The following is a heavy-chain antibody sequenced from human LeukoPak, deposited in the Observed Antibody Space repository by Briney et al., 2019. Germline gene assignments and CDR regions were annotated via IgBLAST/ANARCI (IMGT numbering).Heavy chain of an antibody. J-gene: IGHJ4*02. V-gene: IGHV3-23*01. CDR3: AKDKYYYDSSGYYWDPLDY. CDR1: GFTFSSYA. Sequence: GGSLRLSCAASGFTFSSYAVSWVRQAPGKGLEWVSAISGSGGSTYYADSVKGRFTISRDNSKNTLYLQMNSLRAEDTAVYYCAKDKYYYDSSGYYWDPLDYWGQGTLVTVSS. CDR2: ISGSGGST. D-gene: IGHD3-22*01.